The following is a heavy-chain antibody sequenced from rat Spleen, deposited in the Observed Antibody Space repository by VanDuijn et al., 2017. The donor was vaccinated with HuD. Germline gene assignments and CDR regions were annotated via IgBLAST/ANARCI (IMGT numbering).Heavy chain of an antibody. Sequence: EVQLVESGGGLVHPGRSLKLSCVTSGFTFNYYWMTWIRQAPGKGLEWVASITNASGGTHYPDSVKGRFTISRDVAKSTLYLQMNSLRSEDTATYYCARQDRYNSYYFDYWGQGVMVTVSS. CDR1: GFTFNYYW. CDR3: ARQDRYNSYYFDY. V-gene: IGHV5-31*01. CDR2: ITNASGGT. J-gene: IGHJ2*01. D-gene: IGHD1-5*01.